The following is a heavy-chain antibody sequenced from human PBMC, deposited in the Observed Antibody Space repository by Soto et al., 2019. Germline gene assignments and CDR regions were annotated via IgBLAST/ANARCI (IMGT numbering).Heavy chain of an antibody. D-gene: IGHD3-10*01. Sequence: GASVKVSCKASGGTFSSYAISWVRQAPGQGLEWMGGIIPIFGTANYAQKFQGRVTITADESTSTAYMELSSLRSEDTAVYYCARGARRFGELLFPLYYYYGMDAWGQGTTVTVSS. CDR1: GGTFSSYA. J-gene: IGHJ6*02. CDR3: ARGARRFGELLFPLYYYYGMDA. CDR2: IIPIFGTA. V-gene: IGHV1-69*13.